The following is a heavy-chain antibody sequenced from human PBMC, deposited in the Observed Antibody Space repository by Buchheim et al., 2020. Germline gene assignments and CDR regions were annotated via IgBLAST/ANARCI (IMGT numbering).Heavy chain of an antibody. V-gene: IGHV4-30-4*07. Sequence: QVQLQESGPGLVKPSQTLSLTCAVSGGSISSGGYSWSWIRQPPGKGLEWIGYIYYSGSTYYNPSLKSRVTISVDTSKNQFSLKLSSVTAADTAMYYCATRSLGWIGPLGFDPWGQGTL. D-gene: IGHD3-3*01. J-gene: IGHJ5*02. CDR3: ATRSLGWIGPLGFDP. CDR1: GGSISSGGYS. CDR2: IYYSGST.